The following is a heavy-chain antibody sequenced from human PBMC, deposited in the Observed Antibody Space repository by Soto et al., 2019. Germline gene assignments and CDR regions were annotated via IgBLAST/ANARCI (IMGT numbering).Heavy chain of an antibody. CDR2: IYYSGST. CDR1: GGSISRCSYY. D-gene: IGHD3-9*01. CDR3: ASLSEFLTGYYGFDP. V-gene: IGHV4-39*01. J-gene: IGHJ5*02. Sequence: LETLSLNRPVSGGSISRCSYYRDWIRQTPGKGLEWIGSIYYSGSTYYNPSLKSRVTISVDTSKNPFSLKLSSVTAADTAVYYCASLSEFLTGYYGFDPWSQGTLVTVSS.